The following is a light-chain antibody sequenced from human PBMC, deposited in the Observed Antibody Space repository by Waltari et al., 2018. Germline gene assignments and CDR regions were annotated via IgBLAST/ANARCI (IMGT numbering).Light chain of an antibody. Sequence: EIVMTQSPATLSVSPGERATLSCRARQSVSSNLAWYQQKPGLAPRLLIYGASTRATGIPARFRGSGSGTEFTLTISSMQSEDCAVYYCQQYNNWPPYTFGQGTKLEIK. CDR2: GAS. J-gene: IGKJ2*01. CDR3: QQYNNWPPYT. V-gene: IGKV3-15*01. CDR1: QSVSSN.